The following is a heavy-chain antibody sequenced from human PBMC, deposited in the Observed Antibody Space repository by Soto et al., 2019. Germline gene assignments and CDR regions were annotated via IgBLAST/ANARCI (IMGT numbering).Heavy chain of an antibody. Sequence: ASVKVSCKASGYTFTSYYMHWVRQAPGQGLEWMGIINPSGGSTSYAQKFQGRVTMTRDTSTSTVYMELSSLRSEDTAVYYCARDFSPTVKYSSGLFDYWGQGTLVTVSS. CDR3: ARDFSPTVKYSSGLFDY. CDR2: INPSGGST. J-gene: IGHJ4*02. CDR1: GYTFTSYY. D-gene: IGHD6-19*01. V-gene: IGHV1-46*01.